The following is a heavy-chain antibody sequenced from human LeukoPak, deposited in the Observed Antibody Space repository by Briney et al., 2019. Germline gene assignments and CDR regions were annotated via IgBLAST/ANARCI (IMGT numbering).Heavy chain of an antibody. J-gene: IGHJ5*02. V-gene: IGHV1-18*01. CDR2: ISAYNGDT. CDR3: ARDHMVTITYNWFDP. CDR1: GHTFTSFG. Sequence: ASVKVSCKTSGHTFTSFGFSWVRQAPGQGLEWMGWISAYNGDTSYAQKLQGRVTMTTDTSTSTVYMELRSLRSDDTAVYFCARDHMVTITYNWFDPWGQGTLVTVSS. D-gene: IGHD2-21*02.